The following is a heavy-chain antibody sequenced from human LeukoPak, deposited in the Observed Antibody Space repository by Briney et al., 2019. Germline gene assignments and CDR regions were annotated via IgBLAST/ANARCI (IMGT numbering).Heavy chain of an antibody. Sequence: ASVKVSCKAAGYTFTGYYMHWVRQAPGQGLEWMGWINPNSGGTNYAQKFQGRVTMTRDTSISTAYMELSRLRSDDTAVYYCARDCKVVVAAGARWYYYYMDVWGKGTTVTISS. J-gene: IGHJ6*03. CDR1: GYTFTGYY. CDR2: INPNSGGT. CDR3: ARDCKVVVAAGARWYYYYMDV. D-gene: IGHD2-15*01. V-gene: IGHV1-2*02.